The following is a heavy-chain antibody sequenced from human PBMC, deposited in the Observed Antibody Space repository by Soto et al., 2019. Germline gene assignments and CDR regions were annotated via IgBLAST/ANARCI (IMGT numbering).Heavy chain of an antibody. Sequence: VQLLESGGGLVQPGGSLRLSCAASGFTFSSYAMNWVRQTPGEGLEWVSGISDSGGSPYYADSVKGRFTISRDNSKNTLYLQMDSLRAEDTGVYYRARYALGLSPWWYNWFDRWGQGTLVSVSS. V-gene: IGHV3-23*01. D-gene: IGHD2-8*02. CDR2: ISDSGGSP. J-gene: IGHJ5*02. CDR1: GFTFSSYA. CDR3: ARYALGLSPWWYNWFDR.